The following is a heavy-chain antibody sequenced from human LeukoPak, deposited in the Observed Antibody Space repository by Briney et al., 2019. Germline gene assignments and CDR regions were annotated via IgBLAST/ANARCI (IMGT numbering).Heavy chain of an antibody. V-gene: IGHV3-30-3*01. CDR3: ARDRSYWYFDL. J-gene: IGHJ2*01. Sequence: GGSLRLSCAASGFTFSTYAMHWVRQAPGKGLEWLALISYDESNKYYADSVKGRFTISRDNSKNTLYLQMNSLRAEDTAVYYCARDRSYWYFDLWGRGTLVTVSS. CDR1: GFTFSTYA. CDR2: ISYDESNK.